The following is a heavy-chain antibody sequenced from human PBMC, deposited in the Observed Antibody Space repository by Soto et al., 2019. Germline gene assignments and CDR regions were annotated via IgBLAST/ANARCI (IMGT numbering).Heavy chain of an antibody. Sequence: GGSLRLSCAASGFTFSSYGMHWVRQAPGKGLEWVAVIWYDGSNKYYADSVKGRFTISRDNSKNTLYLQMNSLRAEDTAVYYCAREPPEPYYYESARGFDYWGQGTLVTVSS. V-gene: IGHV3-33*01. CDR1: GFTFSSYG. D-gene: IGHD3-22*01. CDR2: IWYDGSNK. CDR3: AREPPEPYYYESARGFDY. J-gene: IGHJ4*02.